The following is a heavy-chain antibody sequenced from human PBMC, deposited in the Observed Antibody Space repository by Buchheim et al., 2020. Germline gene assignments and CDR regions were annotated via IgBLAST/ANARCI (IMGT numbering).Heavy chain of an antibody. CDR1: GFTFSSYA. Sequence: QVQLVESGGGVVQPGRSLRLSCAASGFTFSSYAMHWVRQAPGKGLEWVAVISYDGSNKYYADSVKGRFTISRDNSKNTLYLQMNSLRAEDTAVYYCARDGPLLWFGELFYYFDYWGQGTL. J-gene: IGHJ4*02. D-gene: IGHD3-10*01. CDR3: ARDGPLLWFGELFYYFDY. V-gene: IGHV3-30-3*01. CDR2: ISYDGSNK.